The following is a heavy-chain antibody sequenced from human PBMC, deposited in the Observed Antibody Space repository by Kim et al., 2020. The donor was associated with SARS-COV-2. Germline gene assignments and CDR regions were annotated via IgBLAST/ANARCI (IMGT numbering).Heavy chain of an antibody. CDR3: ARHVGRPYSSSSLDLDY. V-gene: IGHV4-59*08. J-gene: IGHJ4*02. CDR1: GGSISSYY. D-gene: IGHD6-6*01. CDR2: IYYSGST. Sequence: SETLSLTCTVSGGSISSYYWSWIRQPPGKGLEWIGYIYYSGSTNYNPSLKSRVTISVDTSKNQFSLKLSSVTAADTAVYYCARHVGRPYSSSSLDLDYWGQGTLVTVSS.